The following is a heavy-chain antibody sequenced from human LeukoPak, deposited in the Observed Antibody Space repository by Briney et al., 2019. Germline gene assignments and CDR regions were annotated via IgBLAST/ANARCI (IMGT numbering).Heavy chain of an antibody. V-gene: IGHV1-8*02. CDR3: ARGQQQLVLRYYYYYMDV. D-gene: IGHD6-13*01. CDR1: GYTFTGYY. CDR2: INPNSGNT. J-gene: IGHJ6*03. Sequence: GASVKVSCKASGYTFTGYYMHWVRQAPGQGLEWMGWINPNSGNTGYVQKFQGRVTMTRNTSISTAYMELSSLRSEDTAVYYCARGQQQLVLRYYYYYMDVWGKGTTVTISS.